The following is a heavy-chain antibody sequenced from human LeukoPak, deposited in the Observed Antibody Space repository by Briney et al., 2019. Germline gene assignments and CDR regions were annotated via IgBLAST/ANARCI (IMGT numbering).Heavy chain of an antibody. CDR2: IIPILGIA. V-gene: IGHV1-69*04. Sequence: SVKASCKASGGTFSSYAISWVRQAPGQGLEWMGRIIPILGIANYAQKFESRVTITADKSTSTAYMELSSLRSEDTAVYYCALMATIRAWRAFDLWGQGTMVTVSS. CDR3: ALMATIRAWRAFDL. J-gene: IGHJ3*01. CDR1: GGTFSSYA. D-gene: IGHD5-24*01.